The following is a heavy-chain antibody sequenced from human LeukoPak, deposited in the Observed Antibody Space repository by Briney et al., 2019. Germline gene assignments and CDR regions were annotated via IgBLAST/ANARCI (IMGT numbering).Heavy chain of an antibody. V-gene: IGHV3-30*18. CDR2: ISYDGSNK. J-gene: IGHJ4*02. CDR1: GFTFSSYG. D-gene: IGHD4-17*01. CDR3: AKDRHYGDYLFDY. Sequence: PRGSLRLSCAASGFTFSSYGMHWVRQAPGKGLEWVAVISYDGSNKYYADSVKGRFTISRDNSKNTLYLQMNCLRAEDTAAYYCAKDRHYGDYLFDYWGQGTLVTVSS.